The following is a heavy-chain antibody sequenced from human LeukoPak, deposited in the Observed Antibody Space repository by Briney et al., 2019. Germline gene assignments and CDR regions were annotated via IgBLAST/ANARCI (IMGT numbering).Heavy chain of an antibody. J-gene: IGHJ4*02. CDR3: AKAAALTRVDS. CDR1: GFTFDDYA. D-gene: IGHD6-25*01. Sequence: GGSLRLSGAASGFTFDDYAMHWVRQAPGKGLEWVSGISWNSGNIFYGDSVKGRFTISRDNAKNSLYLQMNSLRVEDTALYYCAKAAALTRVDSWGQGTLVTVSS. CDR2: ISWNSGNI. V-gene: IGHV3-9*01.